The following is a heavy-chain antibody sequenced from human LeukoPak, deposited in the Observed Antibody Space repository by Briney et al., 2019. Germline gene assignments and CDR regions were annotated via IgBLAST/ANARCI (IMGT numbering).Heavy chain of an antibody. D-gene: IGHD3-10*02. CDR2: ISGSGGST. CDR1: GFTFSTYG. Sequence: GGSLRLSCAASGFTFSTYGMSWVRQAPGKGLEWVSAISGSGGSTYYADSVKGRFTISRDNSKNSLYLQMNSLRAEDTAVYYCAELGITMIGGVWGKGTTVTISS. V-gene: IGHV3-23*01. CDR3: AELGITMIGGV. J-gene: IGHJ6*04.